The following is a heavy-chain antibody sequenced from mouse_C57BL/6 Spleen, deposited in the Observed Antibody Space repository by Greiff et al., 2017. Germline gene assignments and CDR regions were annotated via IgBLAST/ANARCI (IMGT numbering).Heavy chain of an antibody. V-gene: IGHV1-72*01. CDR1: GYTFTSYW. J-gene: IGHJ4*01. CDR3: ARVVGWLLRIDYYALDY. Sequence: QVQLQQPGAELVKPGASVKLSCKASGYTFTSYWMHWVKQRPGRGLEWIGRIDPNSGGPKYNEKFKSKATLTVDKPSSTAYMQISSLTSEDSAVYYCARVVGWLLRIDYYALDYWGQGTSVTVSS. CDR2: IDPNSGGP. D-gene: IGHD2-3*01.